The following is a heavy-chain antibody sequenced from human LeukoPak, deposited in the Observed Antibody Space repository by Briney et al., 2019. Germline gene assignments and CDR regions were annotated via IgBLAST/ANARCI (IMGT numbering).Heavy chain of an antibody. J-gene: IGHJ4*02. V-gene: IGHV3-21*01. CDR3: ARFPEGGLYYDSSGYYPNFDY. Sequence: PGGSLRLSCAASGFTFSNYSMNWVRQAPGKGLEWVSSISGSGSYIYYADSVKGRFTISRDNAKNSLYLQMNSLRAEDTAVYYCARFPEGGLYYDSSGYYPNFDYWGQGTLVTVSS. CDR2: ISGSGSYI. D-gene: IGHD3-22*01. CDR1: GFTFSNYS.